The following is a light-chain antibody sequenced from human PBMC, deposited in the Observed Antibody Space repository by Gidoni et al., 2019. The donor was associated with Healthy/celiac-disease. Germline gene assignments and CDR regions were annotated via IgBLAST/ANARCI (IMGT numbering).Light chain of an antibody. CDR2: GAS. CDR1: QSVSSRY. Sequence: ENVLTQSPGTLSLSPGERATLSCRASQSVSSRYLAWYQQKPGQAPRLLIYGASSRATGIPDSFSGSGSGTDFTLTISRLEPEDFAVYYCQQYGSSPLYTFGQGTKLEIK. CDR3: QQYGSSPLYT. V-gene: IGKV3-20*01. J-gene: IGKJ2*01.